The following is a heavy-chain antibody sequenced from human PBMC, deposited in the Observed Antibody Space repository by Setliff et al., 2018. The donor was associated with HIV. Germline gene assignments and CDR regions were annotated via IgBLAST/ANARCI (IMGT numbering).Heavy chain of an antibody. V-gene: IGHV1-18*01. D-gene: IGHD1-26*01. CDR1: GYTFTSYG. CDR2: INPNGGSP. CDR3: VAPTTEGFDP. Sequence: ASVKVSCKASGYTFTSYGISWVRQSPGQGLEWMGIINPNGGSPNYAQKFQGRVTLTTDELMQTAYMEWSSLRSEDTAVYYCVAPTTEGFDPWGQGTLVTVSS. J-gene: IGHJ5*02.